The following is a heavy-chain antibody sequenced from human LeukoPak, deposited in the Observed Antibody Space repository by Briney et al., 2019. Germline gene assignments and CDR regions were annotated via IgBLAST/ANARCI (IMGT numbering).Heavy chain of an antibody. CDR2: ISSTSNYI. Sequence: GGSLRLSCAASGFTFSSYNMNWVRQAPGKGLEWVSSISSTSNYIYYADSVKGRFTISRDNAKNSLYLQMKSLRAEDTAVYYCAKGKTSQNIVTRKTYNWFDPWGQGTLVTVSS. J-gene: IGHJ5*02. CDR1: GFTFSSYN. V-gene: IGHV3-21*01. D-gene: IGHD2/OR15-2a*01. CDR3: AKGKTSQNIVTRKTYNWFDP.